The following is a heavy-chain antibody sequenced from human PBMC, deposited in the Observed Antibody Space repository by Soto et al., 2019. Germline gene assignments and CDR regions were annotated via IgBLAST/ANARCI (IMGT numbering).Heavy chain of an antibody. V-gene: IGHV3-30-3*01. J-gene: IGHJ6*02. D-gene: IGHD3-22*01. CDR2: ISYDGSNK. Sequence: GGSLRLSCAASGFTFSSYAMHWVRQAPGKGLEWVAVISYDGSNKYYADSVKGRFTISRDNSKNTLYLQMNSLRAEDTAVYYCARGMRYYYDSSGYYHDRAYYYYGMDVWGQGTTVTVSS. CDR1: GFTFSSYA. CDR3: ARGMRYYYDSSGYYHDRAYYYYGMDV.